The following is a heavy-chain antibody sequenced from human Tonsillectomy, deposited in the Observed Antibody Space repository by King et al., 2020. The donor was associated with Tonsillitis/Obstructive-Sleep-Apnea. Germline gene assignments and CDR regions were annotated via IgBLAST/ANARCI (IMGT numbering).Heavy chain of an antibody. CDR2: IYYSGST. D-gene: IGHD3-3*01. CDR1: GGSISSSSYY. V-gene: IGHV4-39*01. J-gene: IGHJ5*02. Sequence: QLQESGPGLVKPSETLSLTCSVSGGSISSSSYYWGWIRQPPGKGLEWIGSIYYSGSTYNNPSLKSPFTISVDTSKNQFYLKLSSVTAADTAVYYCARFLEWLGGKIDPWGQGTLVTVSS. CDR3: ARFLEWLGGKIDP.